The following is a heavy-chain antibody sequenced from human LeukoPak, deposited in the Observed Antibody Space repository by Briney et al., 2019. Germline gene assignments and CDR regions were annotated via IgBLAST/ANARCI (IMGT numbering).Heavy chain of an antibody. CDR1: GFTFSSYG. CDR2: IKQDGSEK. Sequence: GGSLRLSCAASGFTFSSYGMHWVRQAPGKGLEWVANIKQDGSEKYYVDSVKGRFTISRDNAKNSLYLQMNSLRAEDTAVYYCARKSYYYDQWGQGTLVTVSS. V-gene: IGHV3-7*05. D-gene: IGHD3-22*01. CDR3: ARKSYYYDQ. J-gene: IGHJ4*02.